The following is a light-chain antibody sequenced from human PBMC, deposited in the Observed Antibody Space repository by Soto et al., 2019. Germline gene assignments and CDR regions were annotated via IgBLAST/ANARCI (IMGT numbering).Light chain of an antibody. CDR1: QSVSNNA. Sequence: EIVLTQSPGTLSLSPGERATLSCRASQSVSNNALACYQQKPGQAPRLLIYGASNRATGIPDVFSGSGSGTDFTLTISRLEAEDFAVYYCQVYGNSPMYTFGQGTRLEIK. V-gene: IGKV3-20*01. J-gene: IGKJ2*01. CDR3: QVYGNSPMYT. CDR2: GAS.